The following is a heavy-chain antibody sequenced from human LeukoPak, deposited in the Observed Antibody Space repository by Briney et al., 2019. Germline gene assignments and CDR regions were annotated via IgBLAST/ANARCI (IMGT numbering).Heavy chain of an antibody. CDR1: GGSISSSSYY. CDR2: IYYSGST. CDR3: ARVRHFWSGYSRAFDI. D-gene: IGHD3-3*02. J-gene: IGHJ3*02. Sequence: SETLSLTCTASGGSISSSSYYWGWIRQPPGKGLEWIGSIYYSGSTNYNPSLKSRVTISVDASKNQFSLKLSSVTAADTAVYYCARVRHFWSGYSRAFDIWGQGTMVTVSS. V-gene: IGHV4-39*07.